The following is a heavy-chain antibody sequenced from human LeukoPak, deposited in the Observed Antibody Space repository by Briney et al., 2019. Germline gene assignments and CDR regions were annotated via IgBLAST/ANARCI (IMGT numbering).Heavy chain of an antibody. J-gene: IGHJ4*02. Sequence: GGSPGLPCAASGLPFSSLAIRRGRPAPGKGLGGVSAIIGSGVSTYYADSAKGRFTISRDNSKNTLYLQINSLRAEDTAVYYCAKDGFPRRAVPPRRNYYFDYWGQGTLVTVSS. D-gene: IGHD1-14*01. CDR2: IIGSGVST. CDR3: AKDGFPRRAVPPRRNYYFDY. CDR1: GLPFSSLA. V-gene: IGHV3-23*01.